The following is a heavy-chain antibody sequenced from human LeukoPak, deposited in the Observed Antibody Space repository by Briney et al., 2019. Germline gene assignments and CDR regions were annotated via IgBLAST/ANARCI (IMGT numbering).Heavy chain of an antibody. CDR1: GYTCSNYY. Sequence: GASVNVSCKASGYTCSNYYMYWVRQAPGQGLEWMGWINPNSGGTDYAQRIQGRVTMARDTSISTAYMELSRLRSDDTAVYYCARGHSTIFGVVTDAFDIWGQGTKVTVSS. J-gene: IGHJ3*02. CDR2: INPNSGGT. CDR3: ARGHSTIFGVVTDAFDI. D-gene: IGHD3-3*01. V-gene: IGHV1-2*02.